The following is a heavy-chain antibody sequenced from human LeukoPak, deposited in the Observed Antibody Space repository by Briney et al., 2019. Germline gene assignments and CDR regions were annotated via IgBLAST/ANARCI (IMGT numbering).Heavy chain of an antibody. CDR3: ARDSSSGYLDY. V-gene: IGHV4-59*12. CDR2: IYYSGST. Sequence: SETLSLTCTVSGGSISSYYWSWIRQPPGKGLEWIGYIYYSGSTYYNPSLKSRVTISVDTSKNQFSLKLSSVTAADTAVYYCARDSSSGYLDYWGQGTLVTVSS. D-gene: IGHD6-19*01. CDR1: GGSISSYY. J-gene: IGHJ4*02.